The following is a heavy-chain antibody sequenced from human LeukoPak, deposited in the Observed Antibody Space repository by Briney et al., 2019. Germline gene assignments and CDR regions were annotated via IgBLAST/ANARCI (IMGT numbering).Heavy chain of an antibody. V-gene: IGHV3-21*04. CDR3: ARVGGH. CDR1: GFTFNNYN. D-gene: IGHD3-10*01. Sequence: GGSLRLSCATSGFTFNNYNMNWVRQAPGRALEWVSSITSSGTYIFYADSVKGRFTISRDNSKNTLYLQMNSLRVEDTAVYYCARVGGHWGQGTLVTVSS. CDR2: ITSSGTYI. J-gene: IGHJ4*02.